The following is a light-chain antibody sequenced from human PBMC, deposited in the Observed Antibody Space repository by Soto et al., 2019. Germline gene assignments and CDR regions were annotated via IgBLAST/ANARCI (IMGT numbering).Light chain of an antibody. CDR3: QQYDNLSLT. J-gene: IGKJ4*01. CDR1: QDISNY. V-gene: IGKV1-33*01. Sequence: DIQMTQSPSSLSASVGDRVTITCQASQDISNYLNWYQQKPGKAPKLLIYDASNLETGVPSRFSGSGSGTDFTFTISSLQPEDIATYYCQQYDNLSLTFGEGPRWRSN. CDR2: DAS.